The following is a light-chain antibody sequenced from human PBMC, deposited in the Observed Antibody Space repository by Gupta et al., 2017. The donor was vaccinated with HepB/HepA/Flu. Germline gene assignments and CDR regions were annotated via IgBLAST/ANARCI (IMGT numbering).Light chain of an antibody. CDR3: FSDAGIHTWV. CDR1: HSDVGNYNY. CDR2: DVT. J-gene: IGLJ3*02. Sequence: AMTQHRPASGSPGQAVTIACTGTHSDVGNYNYVSCYQQYATEAHKLIIYDVTKGPAGVPNRFSGSKSGSTASLTISGLKAEEEADYFGFSDAGIHTWVFGGGTKLTVL. V-gene: IGLV2-11*01.